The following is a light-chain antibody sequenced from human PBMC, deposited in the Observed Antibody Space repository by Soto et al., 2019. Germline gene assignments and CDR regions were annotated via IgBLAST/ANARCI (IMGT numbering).Light chain of an antibody. CDR1: QSISSY. CDR2: AAS. CDR3: QQSYSTRLT. J-gene: IGKJ4*01. Sequence: DIQMTQSPSSLSASVGVRVTITCRASQSISSYLNWYQQKPGKAPKLLIYAASRLQSGVPSRFSGSGSGTDVTLAISSLQPEDFATYYCQQSYSTRLTFGGGTKVEIK. V-gene: IGKV1-39*01.